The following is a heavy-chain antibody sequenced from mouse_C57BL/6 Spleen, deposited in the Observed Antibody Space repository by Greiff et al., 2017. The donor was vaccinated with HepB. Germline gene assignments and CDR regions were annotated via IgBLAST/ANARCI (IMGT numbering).Heavy chain of an antibody. CDR2: ISGGGGNT. D-gene: IGHD2-10*02. CDR3: ARLGYGFSWFAY. Sequence: EVKLQESGGGLVKPGGSLKLSCAASGFTFSSYTMSWVRQTPEKRLEWVATISGGGGNTYYPDSVKGRFTISRDNAKNTLYLQMSSLRSEDTALYYCARLGYGFSWFAYWGQGTLVTVSA. CDR1: GFTFSSYT. J-gene: IGHJ3*01. V-gene: IGHV5-9*01.